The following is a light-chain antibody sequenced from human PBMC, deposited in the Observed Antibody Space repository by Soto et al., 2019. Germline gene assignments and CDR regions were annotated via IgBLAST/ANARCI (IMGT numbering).Light chain of an antibody. Sequence: EIVLTQSPATLSLSPGGRATLSCRASQSVSSYLAWYQQKPGQAPRLLIYDASNRATGIPARFSGSGSGTDFTLTISSLEPEDFAVYYCQQRSHWPPAFGQGTKVEIK. J-gene: IGKJ2*01. CDR2: DAS. CDR1: QSVSSY. CDR3: QQRSHWPPA. V-gene: IGKV3-11*01.